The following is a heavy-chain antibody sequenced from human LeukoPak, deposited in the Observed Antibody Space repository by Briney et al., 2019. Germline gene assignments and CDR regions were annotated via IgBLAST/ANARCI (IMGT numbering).Heavy chain of an antibody. CDR2: IYYSGST. D-gene: IGHD3-3*01. CDR3: AGYDFWSGLI. V-gene: IGHV4-59*08. Sequence: SETLSLTCTVSGGSISSYYWSWIRQPPGKGLEWIGYIYYSGSTNYNPSLKSRVTISVDTSKNQFSLKLSSVTAADTAVYYCAGYDFWSGLIWSQGTLVTVSS. J-gene: IGHJ4*02. CDR1: GGSISSYY.